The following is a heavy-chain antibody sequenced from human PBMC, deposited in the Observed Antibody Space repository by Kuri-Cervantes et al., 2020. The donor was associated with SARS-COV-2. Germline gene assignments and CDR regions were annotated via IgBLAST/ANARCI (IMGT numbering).Heavy chain of an antibody. D-gene: IGHD6-19*01. V-gene: IGHV3-64*01. Sequence: GESLKISCAASGFTFSSYAMHWVRQAPGKGLEYVSAISSNGGSTYYANSVKGRFTISRDNSKNTLYLQMNSLRAEDTAVYYCAKDSGVGIAVYYFDYWGQGTLVTVSS. J-gene: IGHJ4*02. CDR1: GFTFSSYA. CDR3: AKDSGVGIAVYYFDY. CDR2: ISSNGGST.